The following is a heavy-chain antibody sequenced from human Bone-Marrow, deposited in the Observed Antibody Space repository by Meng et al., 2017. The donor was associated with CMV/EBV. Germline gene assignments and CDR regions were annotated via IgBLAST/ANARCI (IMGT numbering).Heavy chain of an antibody. CDR1: GGGISSGGYN. V-gene: IGHV4-30-4*01. CDR3: ARMLTGDLLRDY. Sequence: VQCQVSGPGLGMLYHTWSLTCTVAGGGISSGGYNWRWFRHPPGKGLEWIVYIYYSGRSYYNTSLKSRVTILVDTSKNQFFLKLSSVTAAEKAVYYCARMLTGDLLRDYWGQGTLVTVSS. J-gene: IGHJ4*02. D-gene: IGHD3-9*01. CDR2: IYYSGRS.